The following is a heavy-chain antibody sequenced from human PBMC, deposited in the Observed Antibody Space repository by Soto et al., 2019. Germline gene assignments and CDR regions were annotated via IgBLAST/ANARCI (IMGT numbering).Heavy chain of an antibody. V-gene: IGHV3-33*01. CDR3: ARGLGGISFYGMDV. J-gene: IGHJ6*02. D-gene: IGHD2-15*01. Sequence: QVQLVESGGGVVQPGRSLRLSCAASGFTFSLYGMHWVRQAPGKGLEWVAVIWYDGSNKFYADSVKGRFTISRDNSENTLYLQMNRLRDEDTAVYYCARGLGGISFYGMDVWGQGTTVIVSS. CDR2: IWYDGSNK. CDR1: GFTFSLYG.